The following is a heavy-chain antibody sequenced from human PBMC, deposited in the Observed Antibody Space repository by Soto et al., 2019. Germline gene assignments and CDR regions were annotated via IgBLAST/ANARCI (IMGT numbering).Heavy chain of an antibody. CDR3: ASDRAGSVLRYFDGRFDP. CDR1: GYTFTSYG. CDR2: ISAYNGNT. J-gene: IGHJ5*02. Sequence: QVQLVQSGAEVKKPGASVKVSCKASGYTFTSYGISWVRQAPGQGLEWMGWISAYNGNTNYAQKLQGRVTMTTDTSTSTAYMELRSLRSDDTAVYYSASDRAGSVLRYFDGRFDPWGQGTLVTVSS. V-gene: IGHV1-18*04. D-gene: IGHD3-9*01.